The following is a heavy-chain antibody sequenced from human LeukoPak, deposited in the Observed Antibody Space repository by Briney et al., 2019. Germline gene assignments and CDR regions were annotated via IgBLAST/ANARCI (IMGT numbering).Heavy chain of an antibody. J-gene: IGHJ6*02. Sequence: GRSLRLSCAASGLTFSSYGMHWVRQAPGKGLEWVAVISYDGSNKYYADSVKGRFTISRDNSKNTLYLQMNSLRAEDTAVYYCAKDMFDYDILTGYPIGDYYYGMDVWGQGTTVTVSS. CDR1: GLTFSSYG. CDR2: ISYDGSNK. CDR3: AKDMFDYDILTGYPIGDYYYGMDV. V-gene: IGHV3-30*18. D-gene: IGHD3-9*01.